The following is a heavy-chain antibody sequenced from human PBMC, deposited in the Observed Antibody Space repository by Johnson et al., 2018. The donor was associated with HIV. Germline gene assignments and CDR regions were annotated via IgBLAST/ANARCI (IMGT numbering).Heavy chain of an antibody. Sequence: EQLVESGGGVVRPGESLRLSCAASGFTFNDYAMTWLRQAPGKGLEWVSGINWNGGSTGYPDSVKGRFTISRDNAKNSLYLQMNSLRAEDTAVYYCARDRHCGGDCYTDDAFDIWGQGTMVTVSS. J-gene: IGHJ3*02. D-gene: IGHD2-21*02. V-gene: IGHV3-20*04. CDR2: INWNGGST. CDR3: ARDRHCGGDCYTDDAFDI. CDR1: GFTFNDYA.